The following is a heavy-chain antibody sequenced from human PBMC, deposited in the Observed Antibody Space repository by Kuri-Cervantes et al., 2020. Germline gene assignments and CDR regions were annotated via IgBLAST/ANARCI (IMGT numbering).Heavy chain of an antibody. Sequence: GGSLRLSCAASGFIFSDYAIHWVRQAPGKGLEWVAVVSDDGSNRIYADSVKGRFTISRDNSKKTLYLQMTSLTTEDTAVYYCARVSESYYYFEYWGQGSLVTVSS. J-gene: IGHJ4*02. CDR3: ARVSESYYYFEY. CDR2: VSDDGSNR. D-gene: IGHD1-26*01. CDR1: GFIFSDYA. V-gene: IGHV3-30-3*01.